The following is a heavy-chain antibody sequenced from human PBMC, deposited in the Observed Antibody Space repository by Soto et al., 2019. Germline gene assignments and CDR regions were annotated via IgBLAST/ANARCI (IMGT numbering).Heavy chain of an antibody. CDR3: ARDYYDILTGPDWFDP. CDR1: GYTFTNNV. D-gene: IGHD3-9*01. J-gene: IGHJ5*02. V-gene: IGHV1-18*01. Sequence: ASVKVSCNASGYTFTNNVIHWLRQAPGQTREWMGWIHTANGNTNYAQKLQGRVTMTTDTSTSTAYMELRSLRSDDTAVYYCARDYYDILTGPDWFDPWGQGTLVTVSS. CDR2: IHTANGNT.